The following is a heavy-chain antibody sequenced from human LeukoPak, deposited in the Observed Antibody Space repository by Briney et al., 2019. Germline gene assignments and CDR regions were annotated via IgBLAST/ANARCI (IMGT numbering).Heavy chain of an antibody. CDR3: ARDNARLVDAFDI. V-gene: IGHV1-46*01. J-gene: IGHJ3*02. CDR1: GYTFTSYY. Sequence: ASVKVSCKASGYTFTSYYMHWVRQAPGQGLEWMGIINPSGGSTSYAQKFQGRVTMTRDTSTSTVYMELSSLRSEDTAAYYCARDNARLVDAFDIWGQGTMVTVSS. D-gene: IGHD6-6*01. CDR2: INPSGGST.